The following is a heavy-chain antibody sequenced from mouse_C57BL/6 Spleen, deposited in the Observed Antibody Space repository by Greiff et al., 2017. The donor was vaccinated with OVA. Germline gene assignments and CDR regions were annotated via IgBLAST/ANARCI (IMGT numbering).Heavy chain of an antibody. CDR1: GYTFNSYW. CDR2: IHPNSGST. J-gene: IGHJ4*01. Sequence: QVQLQQPGAELVKPGASVKLSCKASGYTFNSYWMHWVKQRPGQGLEWIGMIHPNSGSTKYNEKFKSKATLTVEKSSSTAYMQLSSLTSEDAAVYYCARTPRNAMDYWGQGTSVTVSS. V-gene: IGHV1-64*01. CDR3: ARTPRNAMDY.